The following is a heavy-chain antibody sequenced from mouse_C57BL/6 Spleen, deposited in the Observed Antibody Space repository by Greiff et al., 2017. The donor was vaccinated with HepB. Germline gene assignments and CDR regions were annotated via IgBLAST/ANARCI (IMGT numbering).Heavy chain of an antibody. J-gene: IGHJ1*03. CDR2: INPYNGGT. Sequence: SGPVLVKPGASVKMSCKASGYTFTDYYMNWVKQSHGKSLEWIGVINPYNGGTSYNQKFKGKATLTVDKSSSTAYMELNSLTSEDSAVYYCARRTGGYFDVWGTGTTVTVSS. V-gene: IGHV1-19*01. CDR3: ARRTGGYFDV. CDR1: GYTFTDYY.